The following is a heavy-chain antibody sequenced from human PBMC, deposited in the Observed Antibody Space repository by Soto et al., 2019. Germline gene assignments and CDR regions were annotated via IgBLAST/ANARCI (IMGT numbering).Heavy chain of an antibody. J-gene: IGHJ6*02. Sequence: QVQLQESGPGLVKPSQTLSLTCTVSGGSISSGGYYWSWIRQHPGKGLEWIGYIYYSGSTYYNPSLKSRVTISVDTSKNQFSLKLSSVTAADTAVYYCARDHYDFWSGYLGPYYYGMDVWGQGTTVTVSS. CDR1: GGSISSGGYY. D-gene: IGHD3-3*01. V-gene: IGHV4-31*03. CDR3: ARDHYDFWSGYLGPYYYGMDV. CDR2: IYYSGST.